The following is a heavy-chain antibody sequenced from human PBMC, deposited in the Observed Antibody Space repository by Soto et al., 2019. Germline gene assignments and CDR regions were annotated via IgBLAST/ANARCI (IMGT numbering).Heavy chain of an antibody. J-gene: IGHJ6*02. CDR1: GFTVSSNY. Sequence: PGGSLRLSXAASGFTVSSNYMSWVRQAPGKGLEWVSVIYSGGSTYYADSVKGRFTISRDNSKNTLYLQMNSLRAEDTAVYYCAGDSSSAEDYYYYGMDVWGQGTTVTVSS. CDR3: AGDSSSAEDYYYYGMDV. V-gene: IGHV3-53*01. CDR2: IYSGGST. D-gene: IGHD6-6*01.